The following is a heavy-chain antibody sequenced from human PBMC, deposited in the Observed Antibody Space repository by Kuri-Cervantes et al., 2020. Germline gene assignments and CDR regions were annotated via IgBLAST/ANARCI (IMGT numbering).Heavy chain of an antibody. Sequence: ASVKVSCKASGYTFTSYGISWVRQATGQGLEWMGWMNPNSGNTGYAQKFQGRVTVTRNTSISTAYMELSSLRSEDTAVYYCARVPAAKVWTVGDYYGMDVWGQGTTVTVSS. D-gene: IGHD2-2*01. CDR3: ARVPAAKVWTVGDYYGMDV. CDR2: MNPNSGNT. V-gene: IGHV1-8*02. J-gene: IGHJ6*02. CDR1: GYTFTSYG.